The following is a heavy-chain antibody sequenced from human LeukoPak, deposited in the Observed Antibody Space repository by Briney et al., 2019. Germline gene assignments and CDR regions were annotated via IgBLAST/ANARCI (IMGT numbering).Heavy chain of an antibody. CDR1: GFTFDDYA. D-gene: IGHD6-19*01. CDR2: ISWNSGIM. V-gene: IGHV3-9*03. Sequence: SGGSLRLSCAASGFTFDDYAMHWVRQAPGKGLEWVSGISWNSGIMVYADSVKGRFTISRDNAKHSLYLQMNSLRAEDMALYYCAKDYRAVAGTGGAFDYWCQGTRVTVSS. J-gene: IGHJ4*02. CDR3: AKDYRAVAGTGGAFDY.